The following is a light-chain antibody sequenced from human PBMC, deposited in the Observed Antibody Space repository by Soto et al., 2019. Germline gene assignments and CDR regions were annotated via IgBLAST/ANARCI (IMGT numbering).Light chain of an antibody. V-gene: IGLV3-21*04. CDR2: YDS. CDR1: NIESKS. J-gene: IGLJ3*02. Sequence: SSELTQPPSVSVAPGKAARITCGGTNIESKSVYWYQQKPGQAPVLVIYYDSDRTSGIPERCSGSNSENTATLTISRVEAGDEADYYCQVWDSSSDHGVFGGGTKLTVL. CDR3: QVWDSSSDHGV.